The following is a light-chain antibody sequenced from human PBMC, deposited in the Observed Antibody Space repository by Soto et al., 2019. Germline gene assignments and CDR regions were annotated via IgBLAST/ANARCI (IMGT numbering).Light chain of an antibody. CDR1: SSNIGNNY. CDR2: DNN. V-gene: IGLV1-51*01. Sequence: QSVLTQSPSVSAAPGQKVTISCSGSSSNIGNNYVSWYQQLPGTAPKLLIYDNNKRPSGIPDRFSGSKSGTSGTLDITGLQTGDEADYYCATWDGSLPGEVFSGGTKVTVL. CDR3: ATWDGSLPGEV. J-gene: IGLJ2*01.